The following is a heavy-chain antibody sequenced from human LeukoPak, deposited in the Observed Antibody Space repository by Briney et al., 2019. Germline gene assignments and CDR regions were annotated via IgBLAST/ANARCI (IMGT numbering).Heavy chain of an antibody. Sequence: EASVKVSCKASGGTFSSYAISWVRQAPGQGLEWMGGIIPIFGTANYAQKFQGRVTITADKSTSTAYMELSSLRSEDTAVYYCARVGPSPYYDFWSGILDVWGKGTTVTVSS. D-gene: IGHD3-3*01. J-gene: IGHJ6*04. CDR2: IIPIFGTA. CDR3: ARVGPSPYYDFWSGILDV. V-gene: IGHV1-69*06. CDR1: GGTFSSYA.